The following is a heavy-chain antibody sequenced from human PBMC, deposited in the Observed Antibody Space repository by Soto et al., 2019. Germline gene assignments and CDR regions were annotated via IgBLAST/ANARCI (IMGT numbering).Heavy chain of an antibody. Sequence: PGGSLRLSCAASGFTFSNYAVTWVRQAPGKGLEWVSAITGSGGGTYYADSVKGRFTISRDNSKNTLFLQMDSLTADDTAVYYCAKGRIPAAIASFDYWGQGTLVTVSS. CDR1: GFTFSNYA. CDR3: AKGRIPAAIASFDY. V-gene: IGHV3-23*01. J-gene: IGHJ4*02. CDR2: ITGSGGGT. D-gene: IGHD2-2*01.